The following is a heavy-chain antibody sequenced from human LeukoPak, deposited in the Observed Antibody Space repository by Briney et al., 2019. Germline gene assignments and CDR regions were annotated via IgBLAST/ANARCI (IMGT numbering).Heavy chain of an antibody. Sequence: SETLSLTCTVSGGSISSYYWSWIRQPPGKGLEWIGYIYYSGSTNYNPSLKSRVTISVDKSKNQFSLKLSSVTAADTAVYYCATSGYYVRYWGQGTLVTVSS. CDR3: ATSGYYVRY. CDR1: GGSISSYY. D-gene: IGHD3-22*01. CDR2: IYYSGST. V-gene: IGHV4-59*12. J-gene: IGHJ4*02.